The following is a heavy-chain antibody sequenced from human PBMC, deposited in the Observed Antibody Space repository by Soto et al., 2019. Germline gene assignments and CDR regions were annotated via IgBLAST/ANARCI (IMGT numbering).Heavy chain of an antibody. CDR2: IKQDGSEK. CDR1: GFTFSSYW. D-gene: IGHD5-18*01. Sequence: GGSLRLSCAASGFTFSSYWMSWVRQAPGKGLEWVANIKQDGSEKYYVDSVKGRFTISRDNAKNSLYPQMNSLRAEDTAVYYCASEIGPSGYSYGYRDYWGQGTLVTVSS. CDR3: ASEIGPSGYSYGYRDY. J-gene: IGHJ4*02. V-gene: IGHV3-7*01.